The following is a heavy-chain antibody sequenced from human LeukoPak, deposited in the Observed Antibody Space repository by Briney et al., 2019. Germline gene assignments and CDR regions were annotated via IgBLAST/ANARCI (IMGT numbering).Heavy chain of an antibody. V-gene: IGHV3-48*03. CDR1: GFTFSSYE. CDR3: ARTDYSSGAFDY. CDR2: ISSSGRST. J-gene: IGHJ4*02. Sequence: GGALRLSCAASGFTFSSYEMNWVRQAPGKGLEWVSYISSSGRSTYYADSVKGRFTISRDNAKNSLFLQMNSLRAEDTAVYYCARTDYSSGAFDYWGQGTLVTVSS. D-gene: IGHD6-19*01.